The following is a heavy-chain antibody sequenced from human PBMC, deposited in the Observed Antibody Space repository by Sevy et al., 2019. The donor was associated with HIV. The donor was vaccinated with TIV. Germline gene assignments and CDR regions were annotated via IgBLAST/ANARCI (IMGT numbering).Heavy chain of an antibody. CDR1: GFEFNTYP. CDR3: ARMYASRPRDRYFYGMDV. J-gene: IGHJ6*02. Sequence: GGSLRLSCVASGFEFNTYPMHWVRQAPGKGLEWVALISYDGNNKYYADSVKGRFTISRDNSKNTLYLQMNSLRAEDTAVYYCARMYASRPRDRYFYGMDVWGQGTTVTVSS. D-gene: IGHD2-8*01. V-gene: IGHV3-30-3*01. CDR2: ISYDGNNK.